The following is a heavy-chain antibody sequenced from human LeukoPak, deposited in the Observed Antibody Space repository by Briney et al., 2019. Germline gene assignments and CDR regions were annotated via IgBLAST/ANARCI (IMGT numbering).Heavy chain of an antibody. V-gene: IGHV3-73*01. CDR1: GFPFSGPA. CDR3: TRDSGTYTWFDP. CDR2: IDKKDMGYATAT. J-gene: IGHJ5*02. Sequence: GGSLRLSCAASGFPFSGPAIHWVRRSSGKGPEGVGQIDKKDMGYATATAYAASVQGRFTISRDHSINPAYLQMKSLKTEGTALYYCTRDSGTYTWFDPWGEGALVTVSP. D-gene: IGHD1-26*01.